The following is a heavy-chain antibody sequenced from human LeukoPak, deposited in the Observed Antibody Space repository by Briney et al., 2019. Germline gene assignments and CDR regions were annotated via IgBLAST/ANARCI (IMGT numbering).Heavy chain of an antibody. CDR2: IRYDGSNK. Sequence: GGSLRLSCAASGFTFSSYGMHWVRQAPGKGLEWVAFIRYDGSNKNYADSVKGRFTIYRDNTKNTLYLQMNSPRAEGTGVYDCANPYYYDSSAPWGQGTLVTVSS. CDR1: GFTFSSYG. V-gene: IGHV3-30*02. J-gene: IGHJ5*02. D-gene: IGHD3-22*01. CDR3: ANPYYYDSSAP.